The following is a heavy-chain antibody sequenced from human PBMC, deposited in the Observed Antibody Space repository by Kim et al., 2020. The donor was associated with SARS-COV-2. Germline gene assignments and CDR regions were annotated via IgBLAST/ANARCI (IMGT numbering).Heavy chain of an antibody. D-gene: IGHD3-10*01. CDR3: TRSRYGSGDY. CDR1: GFTVSSNY. CDR2: LYSSGTT. J-gene: IGHJ4*02. Sequence: GGSLRLSCVASGFTVSSNYMSWVRQAPGKGLQWVSLLYSSGTTYYSDSVKGRFTISRDNSKNTLFLQMNRLRAEDTAVYYCTRSRYGSGDYWGQGALVTV. V-gene: IGHV3-66*01.